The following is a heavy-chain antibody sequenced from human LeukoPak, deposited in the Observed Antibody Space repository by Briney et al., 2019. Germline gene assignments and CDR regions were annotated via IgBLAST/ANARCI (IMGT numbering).Heavy chain of an antibody. CDR2: INHSGST. V-gene: IGHV4-34*01. CDR3: ARHAGIVDAFDI. Sequence: SETLSLTCAVYGGSFSGYYWSWIRQPPGKGLEWIGEINHSGSTNYNPSLKSRVTISVDTSKNQFSLKLSSVTAADTAVYYCARHAGIVDAFDIWGQGTMVTVSS. J-gene: IGHJ3*02. D-gene: IGHD2-15*01. CDR1: GGSFSGYY.